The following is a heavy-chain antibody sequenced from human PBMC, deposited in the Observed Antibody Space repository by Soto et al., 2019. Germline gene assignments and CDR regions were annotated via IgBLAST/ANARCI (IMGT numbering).Heavy chain of an antibody. CDR2: IYSGGST. Sequence: PGGSLRLSCAASGFTVSSNYMSWVRQAPGKGLEWVSVIYSGGSTYHADSVTGRFTISRDNSKNTLYLQMNSLRAEDTAVYYCAREAVSTEKDYYYYGMDVWGQGTTVTVSS. V-gene: IGHV3-53*01. CDR1: GFTVSSNY. J-gene: IGHJ6*02. D-gene: IGHD3-22*01. CDR3: AREAVSTEKDYYYYGMDV.